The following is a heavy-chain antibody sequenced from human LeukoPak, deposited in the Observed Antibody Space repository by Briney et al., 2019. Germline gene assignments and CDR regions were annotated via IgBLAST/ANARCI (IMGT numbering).Heavy chain of an antibody. Sequence: PSETLSLTCTVSGGSISSYYWSWIRQPPGKGLEWIGYIYYSGSTNYNPSLKSRVTISRDTSKNQFSLKLSSVTAADSAVYFCARHTYYYDSSGLYYYYYMDVWGKGTTVTVSS. V-gene: IGHV4-59*01. CDR3: ARHTYYYDSSGLYYYYYMDV. J-gene: IGHJ6*03. CDR2: IYYSGST. CDR1: GGSISSYY. D-gene: IGHD3-22*01.